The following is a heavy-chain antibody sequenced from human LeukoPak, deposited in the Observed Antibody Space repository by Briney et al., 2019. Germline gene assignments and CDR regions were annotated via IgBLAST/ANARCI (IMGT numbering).Heavy chain of an antibody. Sequence: GGSLRLSCAASGFTFSSYSVNWVRQAPGKGLEWVSSISSSSSYIYYEDSVKGRFTISRDNAKNSLYLQMNSLRAEDTAVYYCARARDIVSTIGYWGQGTLVTVSS. CDR1: GFTFSSYS. CDR3: ARARDIVSTIGY. J-gene: IGHJ4*02. V-gene: IGHV3-21*01. CDR2: ISSSSSYI. D-gene: IGHD5/OR15-5a*01.